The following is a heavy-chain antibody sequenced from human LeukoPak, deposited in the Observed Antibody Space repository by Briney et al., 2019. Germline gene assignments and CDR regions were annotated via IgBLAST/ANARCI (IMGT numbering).Heavy chain of an antibody. CDR3: AKEDPAIILGIDY. CDR1: GFTFSSYA. D-gene: IGHD5-18*01. V-gene: IGHV3-23*01. Sequence: PGGSLRLSCAASGFTFSSYAMSWVRQAPGKGPEWVSAVTGSGGSTYYADSVRGRFTISRDNSTNTLFLQLDSLRVEDTAVYYCAKEDPAIILGIDYWGQGALVIVSS. J-gene: IGHJ4*02. CDR2: VTGSGGST.